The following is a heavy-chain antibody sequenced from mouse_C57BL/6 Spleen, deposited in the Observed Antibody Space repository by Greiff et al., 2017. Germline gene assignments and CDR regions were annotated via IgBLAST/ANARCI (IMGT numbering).Heavy chain of an antibody. CDR1: GYTFTSYW. CDR2: IHPSDSDT. D-gene: IGHD5-1*01. V-gene: IGHV1-74*01. CDR3: AIEEYASGRCAY. Sequence: QVQLQQPGAELVKPGASVKVSCKASGYTFTSYWMHWVKQRPGQGLEWIGRIHPSDSDTNYNQTFKGKATLTVDKSSRTAYMQLSSLTSEDSAVYDCAIEEYASGRCAYWGEGTLGTVSA. J-gene: IGHJ3*01.